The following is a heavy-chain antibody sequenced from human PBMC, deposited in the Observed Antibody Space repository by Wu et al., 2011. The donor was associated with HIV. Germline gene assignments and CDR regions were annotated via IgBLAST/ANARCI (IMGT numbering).Heavy chain of an antibody. CDR1: GDAFSTYG. Sequence: QIQLVQSGAAVKKPGSSVKVSCKASGDAFSTYGISWVRQAPGQGLEWMGGIIPIFDTASYAQKFQGRVTITADTSTSTAYLELSSLKSEDTAMYYCARLNSGYEGERLDYWGQGTRVTVSS. CDR2: IIPIFDTA. D-gene: IGHD3-22*01. V-gene: IGHV1-69*06. CDR3: ARLNSGYEGERLDY. J-gene: IGHJ4*02.